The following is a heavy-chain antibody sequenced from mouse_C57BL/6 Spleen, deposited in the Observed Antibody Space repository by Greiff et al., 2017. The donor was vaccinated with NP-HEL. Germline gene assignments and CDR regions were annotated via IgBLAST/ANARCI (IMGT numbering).Heavy chain of an antibody. CDR2: IDPSDSYT. V-gene: IGHV1-69*01. D-gene: IGHD1-1*01. CDR3: ARSPYVGYFDV. CDR1: GYTFTSYW. Sequence: VQLQQSGAELVMPGASVKLSCKASGYTFTSYWMHWVKQRPGQGLEWIGEIDPSDSYTNYNQKFKGKSTLTVDKSSSTAYMQLSSLTSEDSAVYYCARSPYVGYFDVWGTGTTVTVSS. J-gene: IGHJ1*03.